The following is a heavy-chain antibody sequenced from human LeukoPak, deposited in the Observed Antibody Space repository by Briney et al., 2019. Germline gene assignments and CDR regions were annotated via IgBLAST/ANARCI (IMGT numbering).Heavy chain of an antibody. J-gene: IGHJ3*02. V-gene: IGHV3-11*06. CDR3: AREGYYDSTGYYSAHDAFDI. Sequence: GGSLRLSCAASGFIFSDYYMAWMRQAPGKGLEWVSYIDGSSSRTKYADSVKGRFTISRDNAKNSLFLQMNRLRAEDTAVYFCAREGYYDSTGYYSAHDAFDIWGQGTMVTVSS. CDR2: IDGSSSRT. D-gene: IGHD3-22*01. CDR1: GFIFSDYY.